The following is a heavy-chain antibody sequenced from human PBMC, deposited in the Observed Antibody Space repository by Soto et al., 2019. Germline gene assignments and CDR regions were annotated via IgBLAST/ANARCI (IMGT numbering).Heavy chain of an antibody. J-gene: IGHJ4*02. Sequence: EVQLVESGGGLVKPGGSLRLSCAASGFTFSSYSMNWVRQAPGKGLEWVSSISSSSSYIYYVDSVKGRFTISRDNAKNSLYLQMNSLRAEDTAVYYCARDGDGYNSYYFDYWGQGTLVTVSS. CDR2: ISSSSSYI. D-gene: IGHD5-12*01. CDR3: ARDGDGYNSYYFDY. CDR1: GFTFSSYS. V-gene: IGHV3-21*01.